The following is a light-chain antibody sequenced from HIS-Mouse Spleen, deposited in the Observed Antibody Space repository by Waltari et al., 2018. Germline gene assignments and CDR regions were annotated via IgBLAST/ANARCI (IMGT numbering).Light chain of an antibody. Sequence: SYELTQPPSVSVSPGQTARITCSGDALPTQSDYRYQQKPGQAPVLVIYKDSERPSGIPERFSGSSSGTTVTLTISGVQAEDEADYYCQSADSSGTYHVVFGGGTKLTVL. J-gene: IGLJ2*01. CDR2: KDS. CDR1: ALPTQS. CDR3: QSADSSGTYHVV. V-gene: IGLV3-25*03.